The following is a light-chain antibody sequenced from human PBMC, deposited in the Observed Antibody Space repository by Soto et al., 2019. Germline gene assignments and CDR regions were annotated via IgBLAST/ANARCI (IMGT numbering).Light chain of an antibody. CDR3: KQYGSSPT. CDR2: GAS. J-gene: IGKJ5*01. CDR1: QSVSSSY. V-gene: IGKV3-20*01. Sequence: EIVMTQSPATLSVSPGERATLSCRTSQSVSSSYLAWYQQKPGQAPRLLIYGASSRATGIPDRFSGSGSGTDFTLTISRLEPEDFAVYYCKQYGSSPTFGQGTRLEIK.